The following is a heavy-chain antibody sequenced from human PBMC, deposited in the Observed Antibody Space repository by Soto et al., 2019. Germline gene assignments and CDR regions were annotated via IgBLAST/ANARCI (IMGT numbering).Heavy chain of an antibody. Sequence: EMQLVESGGGLVQPGGSLRLSCAASGFTVSSNYMSWVRQAPGKGLEWVSVIYSGGSTYYADSVKGRFTISRDNSKNTLYLQMNSLRAEDTAVYYCARGGTYYYGSGIYPLPFALVYWGQGTLVTVSS. CDR2: IYSGGST. J-gene: IGHJ4*02. D-gene: IGHD3-10*01. V-gene: IGHV3-66*01. CDR3: ARGGTYYYGSGIYPLPFALVY. CDR1: GFTVSSNY.